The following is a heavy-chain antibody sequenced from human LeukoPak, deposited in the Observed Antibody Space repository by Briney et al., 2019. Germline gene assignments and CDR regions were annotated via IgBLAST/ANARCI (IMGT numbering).Heavy chain of an antibody. Sequence: PSGTLSLTCAVSGGSISSSNWWSWVRQPPGKGLEWIGEIYHSGSTNYNPSLKSRVTISVDTSKNQFSLKLSSVTAADTAVYYCARPKLWFGDPGAFDIWGQGTMVTVSS. CDR3: ARPKLWFGDPGAFDI. V-gene: IGHV4-4*02. CDR1: GGSISSSNW. D-gene: IGHD3-10*01. J-gene: IGHJ3*02. CDR2: IYHSGST.